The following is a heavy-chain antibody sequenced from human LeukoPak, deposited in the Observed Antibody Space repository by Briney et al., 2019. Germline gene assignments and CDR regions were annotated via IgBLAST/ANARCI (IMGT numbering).Heavy chain of an antibody. V-gene: IGHV3-23*01. CDR2: ISGSGGST. J-gene: IGHJ4*02. CDR3: AIGDGSGSYSTPVYFDY. CDR1: GFTFSSYG. Sequence: HTGGSLRLSCAASGFTFSSYGMSWVRQAPGKGLEWVSAISGSGGSTYYADSVKGRFTISRDNSKNTLYLQMNSLRAEDTALYYCAIGDGSGSYSTPVYFDYWGQGTLVTVSS. D-gene: IGHD3-10*01.